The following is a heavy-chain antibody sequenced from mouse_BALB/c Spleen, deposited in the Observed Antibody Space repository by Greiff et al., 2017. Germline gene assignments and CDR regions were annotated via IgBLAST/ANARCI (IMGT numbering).Heavy chain of an antibody. J-gene: IGHJ2*01. D-gene: IGHD1-1*01. CDR1: GYSITSDYA. CDR2: ISYSGST. Sequence: VQLQESGPGLVKPSQSLSLTCTVTGYSITSDYAWNWIRQFPGNKLEWMGYISYSGSTSYNPSLKSRISITRDTSKNQFFLQLNSVTTEDTATYYCARRFGTTVVYFDYWGQGTTLTVSS. CDR3: ARRFGTTVVYFDY. V-gene: IGHV3-2*02.